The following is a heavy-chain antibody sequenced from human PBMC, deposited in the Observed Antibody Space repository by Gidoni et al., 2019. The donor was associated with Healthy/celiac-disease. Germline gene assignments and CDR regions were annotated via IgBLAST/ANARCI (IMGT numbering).Heavy chain of an antibody. CDR1: GFTFSSYA. CDR3: AKPLSGSYSYYYYGMDV. J-gene: IGHJ6*02. Sequence: EVQLVESGGGLVQPGGSLRLSCAASGFTFSSYAMSWVRQAPGKGLEWVSAISGSGGSTYYADSVKGRFTISRDNSKNTLYLQMNSLRAEDTAVYYCAKPLSGSYSYYYYGMDVWGQGTTVTVSS. CDR2: ISGSGGST. D-gene: IGHD1-26*01. V-gene: IGHV3-23*04.